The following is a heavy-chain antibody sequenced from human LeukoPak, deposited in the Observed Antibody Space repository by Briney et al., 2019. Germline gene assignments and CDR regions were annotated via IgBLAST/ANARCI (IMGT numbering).Heavy chain of an antibody. D-gene: IGHD4-17*01. J-gene: IGHJ6*02. CDR1: GGSFSGYY. CDR2: ISHSGST. V-gene: IGHV4-34*01. Sequence: SETLSLTCAVYGGSFSGYYWSWIRQPPGKGLEWIGEISHSGSTNYNPSLKSRVTISVDTSKKQFSLKLSSVTAADTAVFYCARVLRVTAVTTHDNYYGMDVWGQGTTVTVSS. CDR3: ARVLRVTAVTTHDNYYGMDV.